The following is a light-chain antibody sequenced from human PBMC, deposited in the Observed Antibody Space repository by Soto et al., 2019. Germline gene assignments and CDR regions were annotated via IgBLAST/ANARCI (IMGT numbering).Light chain of an antibody. CDR1: RGDVGSYNL. J-gene: IGLJ1*01. Sequence: QSALTQPASVSGSPGRSITIPGTGTRGDVGSYNLVSWYQQHPGKAPKLMIYEGSKRPSGVSNRFSGSKSGNTASLTISGLQAEDEADYYCCSYAGSSPYVFGTGTKLTVL. V-gene: IGLV2-23*01. CDR2: EGS. CDR3: CSYAGSSPYV.